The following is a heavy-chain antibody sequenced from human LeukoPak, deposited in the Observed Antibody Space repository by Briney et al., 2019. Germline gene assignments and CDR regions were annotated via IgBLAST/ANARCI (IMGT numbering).Heavy chain of an antibody. V-gene: IGHV3-15*07. Sequence: PGGSLRLSCATSGFTFSNAWMNWVRQAPGKGLEWVGRIRSNSDGGTIDYAAPVKGRFTLSRNDSKTTLYLQMNSLQTEDTAVYYCATDFYDSTWGQGTLVTVSS. J-gene: IGHJ5*02. D-gene: IGHD3-22*01. CDR3: ATDFYDST. CDR1: GFTFSNAW. CDR2: IRSNSDGGTI.